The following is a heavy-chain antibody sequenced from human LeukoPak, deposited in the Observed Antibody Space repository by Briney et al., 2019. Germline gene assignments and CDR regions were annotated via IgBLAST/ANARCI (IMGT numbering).Heavy chain of an antibody. J-gene: IGHJ3*02. CDR3: ARGLKSWGWLQVDAFDI. D-gene: IGHD5-24*01. CDR1: GYTFTSYG. CDR2: INPSGGST. Sequence: ASVKVSCKASGYTFTSYGISWVRQAPGQGLEWMGIINPSGGSTSYAQKLQGRVTMTRDTSTSTVYMELSSLRSEDTAVYYCARGLKSWGWLQVDAFDIWGQGTMVTVSS. V-gene: IGHV1-46*01.